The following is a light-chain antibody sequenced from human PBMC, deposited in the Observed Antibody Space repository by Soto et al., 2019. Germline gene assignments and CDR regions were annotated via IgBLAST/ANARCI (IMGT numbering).Light chain of an antibody. Sequence: EIQMSHAPSTRSSPVSERDNITCRASQSISSWLAWYQQKPGKAPKLLIYKASTLESGVPSNFSGSGSGTEFTLTISSLQPEDFATYYCQQYNSYPWTVGQGTKVDI. CDR2: KAS. CDR3: QQYNSYPWT. J-gene: IGKJ1*01. V-gene: IGKV1-5*03. CDR1: QSISSW.